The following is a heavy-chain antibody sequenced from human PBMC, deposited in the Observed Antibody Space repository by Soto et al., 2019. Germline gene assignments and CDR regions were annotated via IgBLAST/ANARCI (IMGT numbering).Heavy chain of an antibody. CDR3: ASSRREEDCSIANCYVRY. J-gene: IGHJ4*02. V-gene: IGHV4-39*01. Sequence: QLQLQESGPGLVKPSETLSLTCSVSGASISSNSYYWVWIRQPPGKGLEWIGSIHYSGRTYYNPSLKSRVTISLDTSKNQFSLKLSSVTAADTSVYYCASSRREEDCSIANCYVRYWGQGTLVTVSS. CDR1: GASISSNSYY. CDR2: IHYSGRT. D-gene: IGHD2-2*01.